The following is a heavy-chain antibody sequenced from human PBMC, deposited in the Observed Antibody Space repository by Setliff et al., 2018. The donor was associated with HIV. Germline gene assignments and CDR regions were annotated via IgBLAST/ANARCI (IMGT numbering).Heavy chain of an antibody. CDR2: IYSSGNT. V-gene: IGHV4-4*09. CDR3: ARVYYDILTGYGYFDD. J-gene: IGHJ4*02. Sequence: KPSETLSLTCTVSGGSINNNQWSRIRQPPGKGLEWIGYIYSSGNTNYNPSLKSRVIISVDTSKNQFSLKLSSVTAADTAVYYCARVYYDILTGYGYFDDWGQGTLVTVSS. CDR1: GGSINNNQ. D-gene: IGHD3-9*01.